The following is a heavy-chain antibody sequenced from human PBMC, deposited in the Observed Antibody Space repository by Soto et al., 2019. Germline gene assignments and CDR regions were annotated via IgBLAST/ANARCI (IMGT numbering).Heavy chain of an antibody. D-gene: IGHD5-12*01. V-gene: IGHV1-3*01. CDR3: ARGPLSGVATIWDYANWFDP. CDR1: GYSFTDFA. J-gene: IGHJ5*02. CDR2: INADKGDT. Sequence: QAQLVQSGAEVKKPGASVKVSCKASGYSFTDFAMHRERLASGQRLEWMGWINADKGDTKYSPKFQGRVTITRDTAATTVYMELRSLRSEDTAVYYCARGPLSGVATIWDYANWFDPWGQGSLVTVS.